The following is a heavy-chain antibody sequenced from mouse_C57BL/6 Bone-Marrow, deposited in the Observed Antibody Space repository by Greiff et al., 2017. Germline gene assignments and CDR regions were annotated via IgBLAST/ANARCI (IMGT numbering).Heavy chain of an antibody. V-gene: IGHV14-4*01. Sequence: VQLQQSGAELVRPGASVKLSCTASGFNIKDDYMHWVKQRPEQGLEWIGWIDPENGDTEYASKFQGKATITADTSSNTAYLQLSSLTSEDTAVYYCGYGNAMDYWCQGTSVTVSS. CDR2: IDPENGDT. CDR1: GFNIKDDY. CDR3: GYGNAMDY. J-gene: IGHJ4*01. D-gene: IGHD1-1*01.